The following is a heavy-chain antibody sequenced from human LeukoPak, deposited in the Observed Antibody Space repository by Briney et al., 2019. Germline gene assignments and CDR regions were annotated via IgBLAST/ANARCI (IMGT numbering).Heavy chain of an antibody. D-gene: IGHD3-22*01. Sequence: GGSLRLSCAAFGFTFSDYYMSWIRQAPGKGLEWVSYISSSGSTIYYADSVKGRFTISRDNAKNSLYLQMNSLRAEDTAVYYCARRGYYDSSGYYPQGAFDIWGQGTMVTVSS. CDR3: ARRGYYDSSGYYPQGAFDI. V-gene: IGHV3-11*04. CDR2: ISSSGSTI. J-gene: IGHJ3*02. CDR1: GFTFSDYY.